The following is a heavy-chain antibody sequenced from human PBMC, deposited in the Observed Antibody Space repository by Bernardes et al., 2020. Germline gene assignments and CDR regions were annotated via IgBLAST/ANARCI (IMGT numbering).Heavy chain of an antibody. CDR1: GGSISSSSYY. V-gene: IGHV4-39*01. CDR3: ARLWRLKMATIGGIY. J-gene: IGHJ4*02. CDR2: IYYSGST. D-gene: IGHD5-12*01. Sequence: SETLSLTCTVSGGSISSSSYYWGWIRQPPGKGLEWIGSIYYSGSTYYNPSLKSRVTISVDTSKNQFSLKLSSVTAADTAVYYCARLWRLKMATIGGIYWGQGTLVTVSS.